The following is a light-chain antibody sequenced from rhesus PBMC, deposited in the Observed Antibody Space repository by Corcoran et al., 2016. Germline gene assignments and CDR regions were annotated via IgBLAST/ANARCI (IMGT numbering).Light chain of an antibody. J-gene: IGKJ2*01. CDR3: QKYNDWPYS. CDR2: YES. Sequence: ETVMMQSPATLSLFPGERATLSCRASQNVGSTLAWFQQKPGQAPRLLIYYESTRATGIPDRFSATGSGTGFTLTISSLDPEDAGVYDGQKYNDWPYSFGQGTKVEIK. CDR1: QNVGST. V-gene: IGKV3-35*02.